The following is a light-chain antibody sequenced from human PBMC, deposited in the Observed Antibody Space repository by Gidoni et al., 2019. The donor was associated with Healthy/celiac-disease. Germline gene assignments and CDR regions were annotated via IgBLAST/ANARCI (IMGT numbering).Light chain of an antibody. CDR1: QSVSSSY. CDR2: GAS. V-gene: IGKV3-20*01. CDR3: QQYGSSRT. Sequence: EIVLPQSPGTLSLSPGERDTLSCRASQSVSSSYLAWYQQKPGQAPRLLIYGASSRATGIPDRFSGSGSGTDFTLTISRLEPEDFAVYYCQQYGSSRTFGQGTKLEIK. J-gene: IGKJ2*02.